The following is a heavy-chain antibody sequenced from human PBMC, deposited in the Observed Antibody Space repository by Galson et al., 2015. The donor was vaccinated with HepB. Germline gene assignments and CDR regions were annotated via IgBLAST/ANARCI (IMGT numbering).Heavy chain of an antibody. D-gene: IGHD5-12*01. CDR2: MRFDGSYK. CDR1: GLSLSNYD. CDR3: AKLSIEWRRFANNDY. Sequence: LRLSCAASGLSLSNYDMHWVRQAPGKGLEWVALMRFDGSYKFYAESVKGRLTVSRDNSKNTLFLQMNSLRPEDTAVYYCAKLSIEWRRFANNDYWGQGTLVAVSS. J-gene: IGHJ4*02. V-gene: IGHV3-30*02.